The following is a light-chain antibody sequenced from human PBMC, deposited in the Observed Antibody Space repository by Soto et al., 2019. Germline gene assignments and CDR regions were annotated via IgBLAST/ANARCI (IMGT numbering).Light chain of an antibody. CDR2: GNS. V-gene: IGLV1-40*01. CDR1: SSNIGAGYD. J-gene: IGLJ2*01. CDR3: QSYDSSLSGSV. Sequence: QSVLTQPPSVSGAPGQRVTISCNGSSSNIGAGYDVHWYQQLPGTAPKLLIHGNSNRPSGVPDRFSGSKSGTSASLAITGLQAEDEADYYCQSYDSSLSGSVFGGGTKLTVL.